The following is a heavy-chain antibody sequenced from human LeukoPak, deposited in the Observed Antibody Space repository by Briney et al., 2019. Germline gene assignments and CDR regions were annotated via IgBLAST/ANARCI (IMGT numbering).Heavy chain of an antibody. CDR3: ARRMVRGVKNYYYYMDV. D-gene: IGHD3-10*01. J-gene: IGHJ6*03. V-gene: IGHV4-34*01. Sequence: SETLSLTCAVYGGSFSGYYWSWSRQHPGKGLEWMGEINHSGSTNYNPSLKSRVTISVDTSKNQFSLKLSSVTAADTAVYYCARRMVRGVKNYYYYMDVWGKGTTVTISS. CDR1: GGSFSGYY. CDR2: INHSGST.